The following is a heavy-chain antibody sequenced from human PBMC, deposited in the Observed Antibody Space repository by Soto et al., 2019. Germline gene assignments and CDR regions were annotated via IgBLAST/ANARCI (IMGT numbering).Heavy chain of an antibody. CDR3: ARGSIHCSGGSCYSDRFDP. D-gene: IGHD2-15*01. CDR1: GYTFTSSD. CDR2: MNPNTGNT. Sequence: QVQLVQSGAEVKKPGASVRVSCKASGYTFTSSDVYWVRQATGQGLELMGWMNPNTGNTGYAQKFQGRVTMTRNTSISTAYMELSSLRSEDTAVYYCARGSIHCSGGSCYSDRFDPWGQGTPVTVSS. V-gene: IGHV1-8*01. J-gene: IGHJ5*02.